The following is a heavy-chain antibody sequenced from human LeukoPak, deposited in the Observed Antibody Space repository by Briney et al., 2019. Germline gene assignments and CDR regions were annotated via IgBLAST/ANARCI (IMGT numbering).Heavy chain of an antibody. CDR3: ARDGRHGDYFDY. Sequence: LPGGSLRLSCAASGFTSSTYGMSWVRQAPGKGLEWVSIIVGSGTNTYYADSVKGRFTISRDNSKNTLYLQMNSLRVGDTAVYYCARDGRHGDYFDYWGQGTLVTVSS. D-gene: IGHD4-17*01. V-gene: IGHV3-23*01. CDR2: IVGSGTNT. CDR1: GFTSSTYG. J-gene: IGHJ4*02.